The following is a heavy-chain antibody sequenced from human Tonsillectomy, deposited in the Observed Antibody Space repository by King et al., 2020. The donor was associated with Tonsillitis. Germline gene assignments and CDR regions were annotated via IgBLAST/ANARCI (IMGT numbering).Heavy chain of an antibody. CDR3: ARGDCRGGSCYSGESFDY. CDR2: INHSGST. Sequence: HVQLQQWGAGLLKPSETLSLTCAVYGGSFSGYYWSWIRQPPGKGLEWIGEINHSGSTNYNPSLKSRVTISVDTSKNQFSLKLSSVTAADTAVYYCARGDCRGGSCYSGESFDYWGQGTLVTVSS. CDR1: GGSFSGYY. D-gene: IGHD2-15*01. J-gene: IGHJ4*02. V-gene: IGHV4-34*01.